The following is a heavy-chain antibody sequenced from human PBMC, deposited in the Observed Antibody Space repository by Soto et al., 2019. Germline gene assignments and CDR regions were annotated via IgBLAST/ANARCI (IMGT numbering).Heavy chain of an antibody. CDR3: ARGAYCSSTSCYLRNYYYMDV. J-gene: IGHJ6*03. D-gene: IGHD2-2*01. V-gene: IGHV4-31*03. CDR2: IYYSGST. CDR1: GGSISSGGYY. Sequence: QVQLQESGPGLVKPSQTLSLTCTVSGGSISSGGYYWSWIRQHPGKGLEWIGYIYYSGSTYYNPSLKSRVTMSVDTSKNQFSLKMSSVTAADTAVYYCARGAYCSSTSCYLRNYYYMDVWGKGTTVTVSS.